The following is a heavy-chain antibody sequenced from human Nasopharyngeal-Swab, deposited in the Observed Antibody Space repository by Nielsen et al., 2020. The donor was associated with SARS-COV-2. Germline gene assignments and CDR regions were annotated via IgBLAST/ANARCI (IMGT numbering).Heavy chain of an antibody. CDR2: ISAYNGNT. V-gene: IGHV1-18*01. CDR3: ARGFRGSGSYYHY. Sequence: ASVKVSCKASGYTFTSYGISWVRQAPGQGLEWMGWISAYNGNTNYAQKFQGRVTMTRNTSISTAYMELSSLRSEDTAVYYCARGFRGSGSYYHYWGQGTLVTVSS. J-gene: IGHJ4*02. D-gene: IGHD3-16*01. CDR1: GYTFTSYG.